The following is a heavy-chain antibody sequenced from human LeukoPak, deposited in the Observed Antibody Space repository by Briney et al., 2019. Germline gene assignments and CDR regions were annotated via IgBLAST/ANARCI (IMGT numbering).Heavy chain of an antibody. Sequence: PGGSLRLSCAASGFTFDDYAMHWVRQAPGKGLEWVSGISWNSSSIGYADSVKGRFTISRDNAKNSLYLQMNSLRAEDMALYYCAKGSYDSSGYYNFDYWGQGTLVTVSS. CDR1: GFTFDDYA. V-gene: IGHV3-9*03. CDR3: AKGSYDSSGYYNFDY. CDR2: ISWNSSSI. D-gene: IGHD3-22*01. J-gene: IGHJ4*02.